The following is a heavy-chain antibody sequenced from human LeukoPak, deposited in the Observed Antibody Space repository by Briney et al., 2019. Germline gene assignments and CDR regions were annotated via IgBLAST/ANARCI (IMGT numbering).Heavy chain of an antibody. J-gene: IGHJ5*02. D-gene: IGHD1-1*01. V-gene: IGHV3-23*01. CDR3: ARESGLTTTGTFDP. Sequence: GGSLRLSCAASGFTFSSYAMSWVRQAPGKGLEWVSVISGSGGSTYYADSVKGRFTISRDNSKNTLYLQMYSLRAEDTAVYYCARESGLTTTGTFDPWGQGTLVTVSS. CDR1: GFTFSSYA. CDR2: ISGSGGST.